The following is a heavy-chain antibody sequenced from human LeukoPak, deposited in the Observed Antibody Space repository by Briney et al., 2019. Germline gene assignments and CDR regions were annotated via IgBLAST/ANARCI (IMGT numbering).Heavy chain of an antibody. V-gene: IGHV4-4*07. CDR3: ARDWKGYCSGGSCYSPHFDY. J-gene: IGHJ4*02. CDR1: GGSISSYY. D-gene: IGHD2-15*01. Sequence: SETLSLTCTVSGGSISSYYWSWIRQPAGKGLEWIGRIYTSGSTNYNPSLKSRVTMSVDTSKNQFSLKLSSVTAADTAVYYCARDWKGYCSGGSCYSPHFDYWGQGTLVTVSS. CDR2: IYTSGST.